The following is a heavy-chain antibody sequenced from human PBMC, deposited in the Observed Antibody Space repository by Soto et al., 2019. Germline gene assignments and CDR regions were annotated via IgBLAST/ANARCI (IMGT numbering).Heavy chain of an antibody. Sequence: KLSCKAAGYTSTGYYRYWGRQPPRQGLERMGWINPNAGATTYAQKFQGRVTMTRDTSTSTVYMELRTLRSEDTAVYYCANNGRSVVSGIPYYYYGMDVWGQGTTVAVSS. D-gene: IGHD2-21*02. J-gene: IGHJ6*02. V-gene: IGHV1-2*02. CDR1: GYTSTGYY. CDR3: ANNGRSVVSGIPYYYYGMDV. CDR2: INPNAGAT.